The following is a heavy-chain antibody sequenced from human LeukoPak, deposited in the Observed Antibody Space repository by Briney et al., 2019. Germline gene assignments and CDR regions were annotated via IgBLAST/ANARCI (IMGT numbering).Heavy chain of an antibody. Sequence: EASVKVSCKASRYTFSDYYMHWVRQAPGQELEWMGWINPYSGGTNYAEKFQGRVTMTRDTSITTAYMELSSLRSDDTAMYYCATLRRSGWYIGDWGQGTLVTVSS. D-gene: IGHD6-19*01. V-gene: IGHV1-2*02. CDR3: ATLRRSGWYIGD. J-gene: IGHJ4*02. CDR2: INPYSGGT. CDR1: RYTFSDYY.